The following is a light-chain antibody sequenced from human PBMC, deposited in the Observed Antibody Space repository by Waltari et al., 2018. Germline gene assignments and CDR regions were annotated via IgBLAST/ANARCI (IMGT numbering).Light chain of an antibody. CDR3: CSYAARYTLV. V-gene: IGLV2-11*01. CDR1: RSDVGGFNA. CDR2: DVS. Sequence: QSALTQPRPVSGSPGQSLTISCPGTRSDVGGFNAFPWYQLHPGKAPKFMMYDVSERPSGVPDRFSGSKSGNTASLTISGLQAEDEADYYCCSYAARYTLVFGGGTKLTVL. J-gene: IGLJ2*01.